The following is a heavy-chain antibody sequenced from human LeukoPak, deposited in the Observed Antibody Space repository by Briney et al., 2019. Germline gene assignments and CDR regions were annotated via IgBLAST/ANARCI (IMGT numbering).Heavy chain of an antibody. V-gene: IGHV1-8*01. D-gene: IGHD3-3*01. CDR1: GYTFTSYD. J-gene: IGHJ6*03. CDR3: ARGPYYDFWSGYNHYYYYYMDV. Sequence: ASVKVSCKASGYTFTSYDINWVRQATGQGLEWMGWMNPNSGNTGYAQKFQGRVTITRNTSISTAYMELSSLRSEDTAVYYCARGPYYDFWSGYNHYYYYYMDVWGKGTTVTVSS. CDR2: MNPNSGNT.